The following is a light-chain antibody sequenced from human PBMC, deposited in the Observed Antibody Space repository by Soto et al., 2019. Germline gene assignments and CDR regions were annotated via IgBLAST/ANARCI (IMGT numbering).Light chain of an antibody. CDR2: KPS. CDR3: HLYNTYWT. CDR1: QSIPSW. J-gene: IGKJ1*01. V-gene: IGKV1-5*03. Sequence: DIQMTQSPSTLSASVGDSVTITCRASQSIPSWLAWYQQKPGKAPKLLIYKPSSLESGVPSRFSDSGSGTDFTLTISSLQPDDFATYYCHLYNTYWTFGQGTKVEIK.